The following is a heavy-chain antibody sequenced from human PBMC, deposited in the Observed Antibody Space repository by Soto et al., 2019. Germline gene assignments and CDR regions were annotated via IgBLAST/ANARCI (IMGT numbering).Heavy chain of an antibody. Sequence: QVQLQESGPGLVKPSQTLSLTCTVSGGSISSGGYYWSWIRQHSWKGLEWIGYIYYSGSTYYNPSVTSRVTISVATSKNQFSLKLSSVTAADTAVYYCARDDDDLLHGDFDIWVQRTIVTVS. V-gene: IGHV4-31*03. CDR1: GGSISSGGYY. J-gene: IGHJ3*02. D-gene: IGHD2-15*01. CDR2: IYYSGST. CDR3: ARDDDDLLHGDFDI.